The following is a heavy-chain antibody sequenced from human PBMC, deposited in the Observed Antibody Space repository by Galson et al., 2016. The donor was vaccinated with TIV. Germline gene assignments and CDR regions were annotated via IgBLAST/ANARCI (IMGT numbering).Heavy chain of an antibody. CDR1: GFTFDDYA. Sequence: SLRLSCAASGFTFDDYAMHWVRQAPGKGLEWVSGISWNSAYIAYADSVKGRFTLSRDSAKNSLYLQMNSLRAEDTALYYCAKDLNRGCSSSNCYSYDYYYYGLDVWGQGTTVTVSS. CDR2: ISWNSAYI. J-gene: IGHJ6*02. CDR3: AKDLNRGCSSSNCYSYDYYYYGLDV. D-gene: IGHD2-2*02. V-gene: IGHV3-9*01.